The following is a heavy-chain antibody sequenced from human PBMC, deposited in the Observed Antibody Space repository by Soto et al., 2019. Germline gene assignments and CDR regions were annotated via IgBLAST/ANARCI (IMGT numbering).Heavy chain of an antibody. CDR1: GYTFTYRY. CDR3: ATLVGDSDAFDI. J-gene: IGHJ3*02. V-gene: IGHV1-45*02. D-gene: IGHD3-10*01. Sequence: SVKVSCKASGYTFTYRYLHWVRQAPGQALEWMGWITPFNGNTNYAQKFQDRVTITRDRSKSTAYMELSSLRSEDTAMYYCATLVGDSDAFDIWGQGTMVTVSS. CDR2: ITPFNGNT.